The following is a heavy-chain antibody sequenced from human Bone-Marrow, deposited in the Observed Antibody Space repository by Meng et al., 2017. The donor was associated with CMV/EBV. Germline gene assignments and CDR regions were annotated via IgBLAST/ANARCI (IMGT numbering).Heavy chain of an antibody. D-gene: IGHD3-16*01. V-gene: IGHV3-74*01. CDR3: ARGGGGYF. CDR1: GFTFSNYW. CDR2: INSDGSST. J-gene: IGHJ4*02. Sequence: GESLRISCAASGFTFSNYWMHWVRQAPGKGLVWVSRINSDGSSTSYADSVKGRFTISRDNAKNTLYLQMNSRRVEDTAVYYCARGGGGYFWGQGTLVTVSS.